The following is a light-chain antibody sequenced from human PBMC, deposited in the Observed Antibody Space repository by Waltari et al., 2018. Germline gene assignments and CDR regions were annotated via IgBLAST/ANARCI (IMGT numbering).Light chain of an antibody. J-gene: IGKJ5*01. CDR3: EQCDSLPMT. Sequence: DIQMTQSPSSLSASVGDRVTITCQASQDISTYLNWYQQTPGKAPKLRIYGASSLETGVPSRSSGSGSGSDFTFTITSLQPEDIGTYYCEQCDSLPMTFGQGTRLEI. CDR2: GAS. CDR1: QDISTY. V-gene: IGKV1-33*01.